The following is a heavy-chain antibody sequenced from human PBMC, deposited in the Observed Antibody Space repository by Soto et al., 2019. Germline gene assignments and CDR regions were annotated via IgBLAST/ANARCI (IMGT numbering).Heavy chain of an antibody. CDR3: AREATGTTFWFDP. J-gene: IGHJ5*02. Sequence: SETLSLTCTVSGGSVSSGSYYWSWIRHPPGKGLEWIGYIYYSGSTNYNPSLKSRVTISVDTSKNQFSLKLSSVTAADTAVYYCAREATGTTFWFDPWGQGTLVTVSS. CDR1: GGSVSSGSYY. CDR2: IYYSGST. V-gene: IGHV4-61*01. D-gene: IGHD1-7*01.